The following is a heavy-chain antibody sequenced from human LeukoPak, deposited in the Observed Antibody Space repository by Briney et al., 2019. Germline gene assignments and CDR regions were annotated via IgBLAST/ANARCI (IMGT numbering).Heavy chain of an antibody. V-gene: IGHV4-39*01. J-gene: IGHJ4*02. Sequence: SETLSLTCTVSGGSISSSSYYWGSIRQPPGKGLEWIASIYYSGSTYYNPSLKSRVTISVDTSKNQFSLKLSSVTAADTAVYYCASSSDDFDYWGQGTLVTVSS. CDR1: GGSISSSSYY. CDR2: IYYSGST. D-gene: IGHD1-26*01. CDR3: ASSSDDFDY.